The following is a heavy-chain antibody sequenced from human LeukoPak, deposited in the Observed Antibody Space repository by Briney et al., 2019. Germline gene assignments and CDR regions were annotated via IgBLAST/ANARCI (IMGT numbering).Heavy chain of an antibody. J-gene: IGHJ6*03. CDR1: GYTFTSYD. CDR2: MNPNSGNT. D-gene: IGHD3-22*01. V-gene: IGHV1-8*03. Sequence: GASVEVSCKASGYTFTSYDINWVRHATGQGLEWMGWMNPNSGNTGYAQKFQGRVTITRNTSISTAYMELSSLRSEDTAVYYCARAPYYYDSSGYSYYYYYMDVWGKGTTVTVSS. CDR3: ARAPYYYDSSGYSYYYYYMDV.